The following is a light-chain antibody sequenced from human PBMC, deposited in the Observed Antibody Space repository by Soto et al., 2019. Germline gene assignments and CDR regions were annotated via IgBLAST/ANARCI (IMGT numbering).Light chain of an antibody. CDR1: QSLLHSNGYNY. Sequence: DIAMTQSPLSLPVTPGEPASISCRTSQSLLHSNGYNYLDWYLQNPGQSPQLLIYLGSNRASGVPGRFSGSGSSTDFTLKISSVEAEDVGVYYCKQALQTPGTFGQGTKVEIK. CDR2: LGS. CDR3: KQALQTPGT. J-gene: IGKJ1*01. V-gene: IGKV2-28*01.